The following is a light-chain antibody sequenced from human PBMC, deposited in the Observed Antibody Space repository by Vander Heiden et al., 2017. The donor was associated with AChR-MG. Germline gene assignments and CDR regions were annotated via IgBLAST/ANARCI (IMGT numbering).Light chain of an antibody. J-gene: IGLJ1*01. V-gene: IGLV1-40*01. CDR1: SPNIGAGYD. CDR2: GNT. CDR3: QSYDSGLSGYV. Sequence: QSVLTHPPSVSGAPGQRVTISCTERSPNIGAGYDVHWYQQLPGRAPKLIIYGNTNRPSGVPERFSASKSGTSASLAITGLQAEDEADYYCQSYDSGLSGYVFGTGTKVTVL.